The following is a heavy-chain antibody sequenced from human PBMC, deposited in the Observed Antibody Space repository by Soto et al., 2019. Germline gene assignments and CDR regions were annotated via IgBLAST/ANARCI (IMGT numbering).Heavy chain of an antibody. CDR3: ASPAVAAPSAASPFDY. V-gene: IGHV3-23*01. Sequence: GGSLRLSCAASGFTFSSYAMSWVRQAPGKGLEWVSAISGSGGSTDSVDSVKGRVTITRDTSASTAYMELSSLRSEGTAVYYCASPAVAAPSAASPFDYWGQGTLVTVSS. J-gene: IGHJ4*02. CDR2: ISGSGGST. CDR1: GFTFSSYA. D-gene: IGHD6-19*01.